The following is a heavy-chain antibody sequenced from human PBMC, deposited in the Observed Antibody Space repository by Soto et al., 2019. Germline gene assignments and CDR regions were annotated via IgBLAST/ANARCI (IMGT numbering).Heavy chain of an antibody. CDR2: ISADSITT. J-gene: IGHJ5*02. V-gene: IGHV3-11*06. D-gene: IGHD3-10*01. CDR1: GFTFTDTY. CDR3: AKGSVIRELEH. Sequence: PGESLKISCVASGFTFTDTYMSWIRQAPGKGLDWVSYISADSITTNYAASVKGRFTISRDNAKNSLYLQLNSLRAEDTALYYCAKGSVIRELEHWDQGALVTVSS.